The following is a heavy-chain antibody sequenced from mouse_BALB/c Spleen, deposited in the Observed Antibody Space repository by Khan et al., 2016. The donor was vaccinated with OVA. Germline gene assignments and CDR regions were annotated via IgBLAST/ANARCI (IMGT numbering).Heavy chain of an antibody. J-gene: IGHJ3*01. CDR1: GYTFTDYI. Sequence: QVQLQQSVPELVNPGASLKVSCKASGYTFTDYIIGWVKQSTRQGLEWIGDIFPGSGTPYYNEKLKDKATLTADKSSNTVYMQLSSLTSEDSAVYCCARGGYAVFAYWGQGTPVTVSA. D-gene: IGHD1-1*01. CDR3: ARGGYAVFAY. CDR2: IFPGSGTP. V-gene: IGHV1-77*01.